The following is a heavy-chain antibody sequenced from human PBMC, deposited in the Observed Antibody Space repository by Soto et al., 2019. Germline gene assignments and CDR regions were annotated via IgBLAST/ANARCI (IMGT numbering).Heavy chain of an antibody. CDR2: ISSSSSYI. CDR3: ARDSVGYCSGGSCPVDY. Sequence: PGGSLRLSCAASGFTFSSYSMNWVRQAPGKGLEWVSSISSSSSYIYYADSVKGRFSISRDNAKNSLYLQMNSLRAEDTAVYYCARDSVGYCSGGSCPVDYWGQGTLVTVSS. D-gene: IGHD2-15*01. V-gene: IGHV3-21*01. CDR1: GFTFSSYS. J-gene: IGHJ4*02.